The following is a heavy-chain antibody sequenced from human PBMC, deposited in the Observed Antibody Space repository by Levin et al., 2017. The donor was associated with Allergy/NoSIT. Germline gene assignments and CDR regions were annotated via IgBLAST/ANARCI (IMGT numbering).Heavy chain of an antibody. V-gene: IGHV3-23*01. Sequence: GESLKISCAASGFVLSDYAMDWVRQAPGKGLEWVSSLSGSAGGTSYADSVEGQFGTPYYADSVKGRFTISRDASTNTLFLHMNNMRVEDTAFYYCAKVRAVMVGTGTDYWGQGTLVTVS. J-gene: IGHJ4*02. D-gene: IGHD1-1*01. CDR3: AKVRAVMVGTGTDY. CDR2: LSGSAGGTSYADSVEGQFGTP. CDR1: GFVLSDYA.